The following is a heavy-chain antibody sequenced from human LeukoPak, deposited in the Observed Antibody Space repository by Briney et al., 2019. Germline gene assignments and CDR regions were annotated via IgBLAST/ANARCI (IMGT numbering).Heavy chain of an antibody. CDR2: IKRKADGGPT. V-gene: IGHV3-15*01. Sequence: KPGKSLRLSCVASGFTFSDAWVNWVRQAPGKGLEWVGRIKRKADGGPTDYAAPVKGRFTISRDDSKDTLYLQMNSLKTEDTAMYYCTTNDAFDIWGQGTMVTVSS. J-gene: IGHJ3*02. CDR3: TTNDAFDI. CDR1: GFTFSDAW.